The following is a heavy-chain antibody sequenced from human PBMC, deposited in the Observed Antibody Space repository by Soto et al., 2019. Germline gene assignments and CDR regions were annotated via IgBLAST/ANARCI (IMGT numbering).Heavy chain of an antibody. D-gene: IGHD2-2*01. Sequence: PSETLSLTCTVSGGSISSGGYYWSWIRQHPGKGLEWIGYIYYSGSTYYNPSLKSRVTISVDTSKNQFSLKLSSVTAADTAVYYCAARWDCSSTSCYFGWFDPWGQGTLVTVSS. CDR3: AARWDCSSTSCYFGWFDP. J-gene: IGHJ5*02. CDR1: GGSISSGGYY. V-gene: IGHV4-31*03. CDR2: IYYSGST.